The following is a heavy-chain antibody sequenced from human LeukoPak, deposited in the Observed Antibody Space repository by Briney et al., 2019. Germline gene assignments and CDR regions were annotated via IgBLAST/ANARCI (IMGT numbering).Heavy chain of an antibody. CDR2: ISSSSSYI. J-gene: IGHJ4*02. Sequence: GSLRLSCAASGFTFSSYSMNWVRQAPGKGLEWVSSISSSSSYIYYADSVKGRFTISRDNAKNSLYLQMNSLRAEDTAVYYCAIEAGGYSYGLDYWGQGTLVTVSS. CDR3: AIEAGGYSYGLDY. V-gene: IGHV3-21*01. D-gene: IGHD5-18*01. CDR1: GFTFSSYS.